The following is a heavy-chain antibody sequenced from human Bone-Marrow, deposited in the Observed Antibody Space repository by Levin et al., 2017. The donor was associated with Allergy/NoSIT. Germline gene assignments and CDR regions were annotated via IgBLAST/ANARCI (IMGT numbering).Heavy chain of an antibody. J-gene: IGHJ6*04. Sequence: GESLKISCVASGFTFSNFVMHWIRQAPGQGLEYVSAISTDGGNTYYTNSVKGRFTISRDNSKSTLYLQMDSLRVEDMGVYYCAILDVWGKGTTVTVSS. V-gene: IGHV3-64*01. CDR2: ISTDGGNT. CDR1: GFTFSNFV. CDR3: AILDV.